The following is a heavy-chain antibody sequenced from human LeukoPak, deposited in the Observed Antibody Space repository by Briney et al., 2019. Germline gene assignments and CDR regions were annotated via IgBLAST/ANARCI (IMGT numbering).Heavy chain of an antibody. CDR2: INPSGGST. Sequence: ASVKVSCKASGYTFIHHYIHWVRQAPGQGLEWMGIINPSGGSTNYAQKFQGRVTMTRDTSISTAYMELSRLRSDDTAVYYCARDFFKHYGYYAFDIWGQGTMVTVSS. D-gene: IGHD4-17*01. J-gene: IGHJ3*02. CDR3: ARDFFKHYGYYAFDI. V-gene: IGHV1-2*02. CDR1: GYTFIHHY.